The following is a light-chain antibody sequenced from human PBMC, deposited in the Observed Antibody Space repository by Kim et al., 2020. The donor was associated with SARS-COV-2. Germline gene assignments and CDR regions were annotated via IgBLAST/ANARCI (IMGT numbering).Light chain of an antibody. CDR2: EVN. CDR1: SSDIGGYKY. Sequence: QSALTQPPSASGSPGQSVTISCTGTSSDIGGYKYVSWYQQHPGKAPKLMIYEVNKRPSGVSNRFSGSRSGNTASLTISGLQAEDEADYYCSSYATSDTVLFGGGTQLTVL. J-gene: IGLJ2*01. CDR3: SSYATSDTVL. V-gene: IGLV2-8*01.